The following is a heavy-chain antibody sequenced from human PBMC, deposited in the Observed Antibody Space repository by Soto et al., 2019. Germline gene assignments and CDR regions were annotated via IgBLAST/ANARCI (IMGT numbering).Heavy chain of an antibody. CDR3: ARGGLTTVGAGFDYYYYGMDV. CDR1: GGSISSSNW. CDR2: IYHSGST. J-gene: IGHJ6*02. Sequence: PSETLSLTCAVSGGSISSSNWWSWVRQPPGKGLEWIGEIYHSGSTNYNPSLKSRVTISVDKSKNQFSLKLSSVTAADTAVYYCARGGLTTVGAGFDYYYYGMDVWGQGTTVTVSS. D-gene: IGHD4-4*01. V-gene: IGHV4-4*02.